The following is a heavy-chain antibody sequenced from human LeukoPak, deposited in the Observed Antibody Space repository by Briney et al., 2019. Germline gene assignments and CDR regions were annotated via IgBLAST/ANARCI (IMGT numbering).Heavy chain of an antibody. J-gene: IGHJ4*02. D-gene: IGHD6-19*01. V-gene: IGHV4-34*01. Sequence: SETLSLTCGVSGVPFSNYYWSWVRQSPTQGLEWIGEINHSGYTNYNPSLKSRVTMSIDTSKHQFSLKLTSVTAADAGVYYCTRAVAGHPDWGQGTLVTVSS. CDR3: TRAVAGHPD. CDR2: INHSGYT. CDR1: GVPFSNYY.